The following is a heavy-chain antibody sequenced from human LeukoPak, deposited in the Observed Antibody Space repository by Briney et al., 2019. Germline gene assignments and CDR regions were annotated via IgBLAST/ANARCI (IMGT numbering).Heavy chain of an antibody. CDR2: IYHSGST. CDR3: ARVGGGNYYGSGSYPDY. CDR1: GGSISSSNW. D-gene: IGHD3-10*01. J-gene: IGHJ4*02. V-gene: IGHV4-4*02. Sequence: PSETLSLTCAVSGGSISSSNWWSWVRQPPGKGLEWIGSIYHSGSTYYNPSLKSRVTISVDTSKNQFSLKLSSVTAADTAVYYCARVGGGNYYGSGSYPDYWGQGTLVTVSS.